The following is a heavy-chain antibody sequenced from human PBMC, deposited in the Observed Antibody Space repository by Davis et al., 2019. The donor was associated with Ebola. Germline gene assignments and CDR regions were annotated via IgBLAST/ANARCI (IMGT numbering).Heavy chain of an antibody. D-gene: IGHD2-8*02. CDR3: ARFVVYALYYYGMDV. CDR1: GGSFSGYY. CDR2: INHSGST. Sequence: MPGGSLRLSCAVYGGSFSGYYWSWIRQPPGKGLEWIGEINHSGSTNYNPSLKSRVTISVDTSKNQFSLKLSSVTAADTAVYYCARFVVYALYYYGMDVWGQGTTVTVSS. J-gene: IGHJ6*02. V-gene: IGHV4-34*01.